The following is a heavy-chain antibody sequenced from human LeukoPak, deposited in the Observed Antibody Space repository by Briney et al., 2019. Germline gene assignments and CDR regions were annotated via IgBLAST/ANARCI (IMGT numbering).Heavy chain of an antibody. Sequence: GGSLRLSCAASGFTFSSYAMSWVRQAPGKGLEWVAVIWSDGSQEYYADSVKGRFTISRDNSKNALYLQMNGLRDEDLAVYYCVRRGSRTYDFDYWGQGTLVTVSS. CDR3: VRRGSRTYDFDY. J-gene: IGHJ4*02. CDR1: GFTFSSYA. V-gene: IGHV3-33*08. CDR2: IWSDGSQE. D-gene: IGHD2-2*01.